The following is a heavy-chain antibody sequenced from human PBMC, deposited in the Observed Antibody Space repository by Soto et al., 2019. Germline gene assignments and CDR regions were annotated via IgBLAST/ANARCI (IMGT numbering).Heavy chain of an antibody. Sequence: QVQLHQSGPGLVKPSQTLSLECTVIGDSVNTGDNYWSWVRQSPGRGLEWIGYIYHTGNTFYNPALENRVTMSVDASKNQFSLTLTSVTAADTAVYFCAREPLDGMDVWGQGTNVTVSS. V-gene: IGHV4-30-4*01. CDR1: GDSVNTGDNY. CDR3: AREPLDGMDV. CDR2: IYHTGNT. J-gene: IGHJ6*02.